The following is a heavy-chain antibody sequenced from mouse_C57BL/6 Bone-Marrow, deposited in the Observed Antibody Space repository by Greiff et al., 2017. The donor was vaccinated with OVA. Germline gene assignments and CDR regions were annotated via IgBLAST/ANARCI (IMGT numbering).Heavy chain of an antibody. V-gene: IGHV5-4*01. CDR3: ARDDGYPFDY. Sequence: EVMLVESGGGLVKPGGSLKLSCAASGFTFSSYAMSWVRQTPEKRLEWVATISDGGSYTYYPDNVKGRFTISRDNAKNNLYLQMSHLKSEDTARYYCARDDGYPFDYWGQGTTLTVSS. CDR1: GFTFSSYA. D-gene: IGHD2-3*01. J-gene: IGHJ2*01. CDR2: ISDGGSYT.